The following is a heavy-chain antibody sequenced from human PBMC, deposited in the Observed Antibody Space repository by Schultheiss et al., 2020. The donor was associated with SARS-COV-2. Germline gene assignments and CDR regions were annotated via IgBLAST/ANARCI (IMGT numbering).Heavy chain of an antibody. CDR1: GGSISSGGYY. V-gene: IGHV4-31*03. D-gene: IGHD3-16*01. Sequence: SETLSLTCTVSGGSISSGGYYWSWIRQHPGKGLEWIGYIYYSGSTYYNPSLKSRVTISVDTSKNQFSLQLNSVTPEDTAVYYCARSASLGVDYWGQGTLVTVSS. CDR3: ARSASLGVDY. CDR2: IYYSGST. J-gene: IGHJ4*02.